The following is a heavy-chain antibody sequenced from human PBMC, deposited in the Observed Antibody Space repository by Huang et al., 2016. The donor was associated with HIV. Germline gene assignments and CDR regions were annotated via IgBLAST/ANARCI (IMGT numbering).Heavy chain of an antibody. CDR1: GFSFSTYG. CDR3: AKDGADEEWDIDY. Sequence: VQLVESGGGVVQPGRSLRLACAASGFSFSTYGLHWVRQAPGKGLEGVAVRSYDGSNKYYAHSVKGRFTISRDTSENKVYLQMNSLRHEDTAVYYCAKDGADEEWDIDYWGQGTLVTVSS. V-gene: IGHV3-30*18. CDR2: RSYDGSNK. J-gene: IGHJ4*02. D-gene: IGHD1-26*01.